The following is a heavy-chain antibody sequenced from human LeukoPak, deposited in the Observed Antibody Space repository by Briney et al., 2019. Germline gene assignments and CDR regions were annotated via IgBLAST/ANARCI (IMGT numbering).Heavy chain of an antibody. CDR1: EFTFNSYA. V-gene: IGHV3-23*01. J-gene: IGHJ4*02. CDR2: ISGSGGST. Sequence: GGSLRLSCAASEFTFNSYAMSWVRQAPGKGLEWVSAISGSGGSTYYADSVKGRFTISRDNSKNTLYLQMNSLRAEDTAVYYCAKYRHWNGGYDYWGQGTLVTVSS. D-gene: IGHD1-1*01. CDR3: AKYRHWNGGYDY.